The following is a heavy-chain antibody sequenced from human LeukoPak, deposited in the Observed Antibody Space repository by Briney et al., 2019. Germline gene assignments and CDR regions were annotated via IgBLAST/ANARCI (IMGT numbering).Heavy chain of an antibody. J-gene: IGHJ4*02. CDR3: AKGDSGYGYFDY. Sequence: QAGGSLRLSCAASGFTFSSYGMHWVRQAPGKGLEWVAVIWYDGSNKYYADSVKGRFTISRDNSKNTLYLQMNSLRAEDTAVYYCAKGDSGYGYFDYWGQGTLVTVSS. CDR2: IWYDGSNK. D-gene: IGHD5-12*01. V-gene: IGHV3-33*06. CDR1: GFTFSSYG.